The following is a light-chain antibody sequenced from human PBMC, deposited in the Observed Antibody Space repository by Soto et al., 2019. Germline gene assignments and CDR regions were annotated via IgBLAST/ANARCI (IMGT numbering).Light chain of an antibody. V-gene: IGLV8-61*01. CDR2: STN. J-gene: IGLJ2*01. CDR3: MLYMGGGLVV. CDR1: SGSVSTTYY. Sequence: QTVVTQEPSFSVSPGGTVTLTCGLTSGSVSTTYYPSWYQQTPGQAPRTLIYSTNIRSSGVPDGFSGSILGNKAALTITGAQADDESDYHCMLYMGGGLVVFGGGTKVTVL.